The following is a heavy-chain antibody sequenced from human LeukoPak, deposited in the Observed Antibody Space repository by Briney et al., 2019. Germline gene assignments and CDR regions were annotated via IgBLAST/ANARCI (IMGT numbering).Heavy chain of an antibody. D-gene: IGHD3-3*01. CDR1: GGSISSYY. CDR2: VYYSVST. V-gene: IGHV4-59*08. Sequence: SETLSLTCSVSGGSISSYYWTWIRQAPGKGLEWIGYVYYSVSTNYNPSLKSRVSISQDTSKNQVSLKLSSVAAADTAVYYCARQESGPYHYMDVWGKGTTVTVSS. J-gene: IGHJ6*03. CDR3: ARQESGPYHYMDV.